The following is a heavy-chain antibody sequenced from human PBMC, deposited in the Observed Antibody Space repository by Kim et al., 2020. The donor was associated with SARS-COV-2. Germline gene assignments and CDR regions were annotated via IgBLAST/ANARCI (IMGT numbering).Heavy chain of an antibody. V-gene: IGHV1-3*01. D-gene: IGHD6-13*01. CDR3: ARDVSSSWSGVDY. CDR1: GYIFTSYG. Sequence: ASVKVSCKAFGYIFTSYGMHWVRQAPGQRLEWMGWINAANGDTKDSQKFQGRVTITRDTSAGTAYMELSSLRSEDTAVYYCARDVSSSWSGVDYWGHGTLVTVSS. J-gene: IGHJ4*01. CDR2: INAANGDT.